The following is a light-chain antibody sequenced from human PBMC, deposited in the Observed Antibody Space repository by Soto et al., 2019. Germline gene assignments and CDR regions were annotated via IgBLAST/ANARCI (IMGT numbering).Light chain of an antibody. V-gene: IGLV2-11*01. Sequence: QSALTQPRSVSGSPGQSVTISCTGTSSDVGGYNYVSCYQKHPGKAPKLMIYDVSKRPSGVPDRFSGSKSGNTASLTISGLQAEDEADYYCCSYAGSFYVFGTGTKLTVL. CDR2: DVS. J-gene: IGLJ1*01. CDR1: SSDVGGYNY. CDR3: CSYAGSFYV.